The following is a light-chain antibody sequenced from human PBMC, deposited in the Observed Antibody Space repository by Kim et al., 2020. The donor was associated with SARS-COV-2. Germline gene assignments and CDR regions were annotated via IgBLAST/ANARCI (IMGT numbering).Light chain of an antibody. CDR3: SSYTSSSRV. V-gene: IGLV2-14*01. J-gene: IGLJ3*02. CDR2: DVS. Sequence: QSALTQPASVSGSPGQSITISCTGTSSDVGGYNYVSWYQQHPGKAPKLMIYDVSKRPSGVSIRFSGSKSGNTASLTISGLQAEDEADYYCSSYTSSSRVFGGGTQLTVL. CDR1: SSDVGGYNY.